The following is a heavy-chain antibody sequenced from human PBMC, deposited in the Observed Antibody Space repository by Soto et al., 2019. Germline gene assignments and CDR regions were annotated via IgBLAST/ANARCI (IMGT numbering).Heavy chain of an antibody. J-gene: IGHJ5*02. CDR2: IYHSGST. CDR3: ARGVGYCSSTSCYINWFDP. D-gene: IGHD2-2*01. CDR1: GGSISSGGYS. Sequence: PSETLSLTCAVSGGSISSGGYSWSWIRQPPGKGLEWIGYIYHSGSTYYNPSLKSRVTISVDRSKNQFSLKLSSVTAADTAVYYCARGVGYCSSTSCYINWFDPWGQGTRVTVSS. V-gene: IGHV4-30-2*01.